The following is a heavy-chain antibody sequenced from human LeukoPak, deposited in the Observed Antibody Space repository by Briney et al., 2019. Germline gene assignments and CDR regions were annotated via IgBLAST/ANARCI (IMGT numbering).Heavy chain of an antibody. D-gene: IGHD4-17*01. CDR2: IIPIFGTA. CDR1: GGTFSSYA. J-gene: IGHJ4*02. V-gene: IGHV1-69*13. CDR3: ARASDDYGDYSYFDY. Sequence: ASVKVSCKSSGGTFSSYAISWVRQAPGQGLEWMGGIIPIFGTANYAQKFQGRVTITADESTSTAYMELSSLRSEDTAVYYCARASDDYGDYSYFDYWGQGTLVTVSS.